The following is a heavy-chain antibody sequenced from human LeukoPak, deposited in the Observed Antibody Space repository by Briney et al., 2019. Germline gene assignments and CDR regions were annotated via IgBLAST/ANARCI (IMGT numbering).Heavy chain of an antibody. CDR3: ARDRGIWMDV. CDR2: ISSSSSYI. D-gene: IGHD2-15*01. Sequence: PGGSLRLSCAASGFTFSSYGMNWVRQAPGKGLEWVSSISSSSSYIYYADSVKGRFTISRDNAKNSLYLQMNSLRAEDTAAYYCARDRGIWMDVWGKGTTVTVSS. V-gene: IGHV3-21*01. J-gene: IGHJ6*04. CDR1: GFTFSSYG.